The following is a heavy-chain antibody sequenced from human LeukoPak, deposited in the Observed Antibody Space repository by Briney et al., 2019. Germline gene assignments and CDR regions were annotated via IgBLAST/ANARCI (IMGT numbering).Heavy chain of an antibody. V-gene: IGHV3-30*18. Sequence: PGGSLRLSCAPSGFTSKTMAMPWDRRAPGKGRGWVAFMSHDGVKIFHADSVKGRFTISRDNSKNTLYLQMNSLRAEDTAVYYCAKSASAYYYMDVWGKGTTVTVSS. J-gene: IGHJ6*03. CDR3: AKSASAYYYMDV. CDR1: GFTSKTMA. D-gene: IGHD4/OR15-4a*01. CDR2: MSHDGVKI.